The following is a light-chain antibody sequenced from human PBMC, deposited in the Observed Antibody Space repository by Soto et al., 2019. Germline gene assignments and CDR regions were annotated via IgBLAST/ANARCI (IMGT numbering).Light chain of an antibody. V-gene: IGKV1-33*01. CDR3: QQSYSTPRT. Sequence: DIQMTQSPCSLSASLGDRVTITCQASQDITNSFNWYQHKPGKAPNLLIFHASNLDTGVPSRFSGSGSRTYFTFTIHSLQPEDVATYYCQQSYSTPRTFGQVTKVDIK. J-gene: IGKJ1*01. CDR2: HAS. CDR1: QDITNS.